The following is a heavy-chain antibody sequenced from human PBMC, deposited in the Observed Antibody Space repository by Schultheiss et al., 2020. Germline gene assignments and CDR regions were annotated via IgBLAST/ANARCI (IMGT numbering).Heavy chain of an antibody. CDR3: ARDVGAAPSPKYYFDY. Sequence: GESLKISCAASGFTFSSYSMNWVRQAPGKGLEWVSSISSSSSYIYYADSVKGRFTISRDNAKNSLYLQMNSLRAEDTAVYYCARDVGAAPSPKYYFDYWGEGTLGTV. CDR1: GFTFSSYS. CDR2: ISSSSSYI. J-gene: IGHJ4*02. D-gene: IGHD3-3*01. V-gene: IGHV3-21*01.